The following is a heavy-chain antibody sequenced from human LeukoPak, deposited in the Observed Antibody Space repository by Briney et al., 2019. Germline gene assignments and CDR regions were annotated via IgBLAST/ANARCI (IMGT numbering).Heavy chain of an antibody. J-gene: IGHJ3*02. D-gene: IGHD2-15*01. CDR2: INHSGST. V-gene: IGHV4-34*01. CDR3: ARSPGYCSGGSCYRAFDI. CDR1: GGSFSGYY. Sequence: SETLSLTCAVYGGSFSGYYWSWIRQPPGKGLEWIGEINHSGSTNYNPSLKSRVTISVDTSKNQFSLKLSSVTAADTAVYYCARSPGYCSGGSCYRAFDIWGQGTMVTVSS.